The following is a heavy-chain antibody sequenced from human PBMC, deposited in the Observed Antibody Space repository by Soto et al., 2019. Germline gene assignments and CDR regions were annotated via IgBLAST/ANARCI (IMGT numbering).Heavy chain of an antibody. CDR2: IIPIFTRT. CDR3: ARDVVRSTAGES. D-gene: IGHD2-15*01. Sequence: QLQLVQSGTEVKEPGSSVKVSCKASGGTFSTSSFVWVRQGPGQGLEWMGGIIPIFTRTNFAQKFQGRVTFSADESTRTTYMELRSLTSEDTAIYYCARDVVRSTAGESWGQGTLVNVSS. J-gene: IGHJ5*02. V-gene: IGHV1-69*01. CDR1: GGTFSTSS.